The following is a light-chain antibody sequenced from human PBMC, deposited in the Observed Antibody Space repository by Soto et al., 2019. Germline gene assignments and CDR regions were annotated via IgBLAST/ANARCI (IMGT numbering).Light chain of an antibody. CDR2: KAS. Sequence: DIQMTQSPSTVSASVGDRVIITCRASQSISSWLAWYQQKPGKVPKLLIYKASSLESGVPSRFSGSGSGTEFTLAISSLQADDFATYYCQQYKSYSLTFGGGTKVDIK. CDR3: QQYKSYSLT. V-gene: IGKV1-5*03. J-gene: IGKJ4*01. CDR1: QSISSW.